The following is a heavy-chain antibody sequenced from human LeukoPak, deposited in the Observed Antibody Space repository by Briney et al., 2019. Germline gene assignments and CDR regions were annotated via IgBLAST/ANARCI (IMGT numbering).Heavy chain of an antibody. CDR2: IYYSGST. D-gene: IGHD3-22*01. CDR3: SRFDYYDSSGYFDY. J-gene: IGHJ4*02. V-gene: IGHV4-59*01. Sequence: SETLSLTCTVSGGSISSYYWSWIRQPPGKGLEWIGYIYYSGSTNYNPSLKSRVTISVDTSKNQFSLKLSSVTAADPAVYYCSRFDYYDSSGYFDYWGQGTLVTVSS. CDR1: GGSISSYY.